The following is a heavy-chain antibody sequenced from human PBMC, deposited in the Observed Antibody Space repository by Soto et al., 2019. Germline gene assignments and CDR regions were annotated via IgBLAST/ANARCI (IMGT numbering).Heavy chain of an antibody. D-gene: IGHD1-20*01. CDR2: INSDGSST. CDR3: ARDRKSAGIAFDI. V-gene: IGHV3-74*01. CDR1: GFTFSSYC. J-gene: IGHJ3*02. Sequence: GGCLRLSCAASGFTFSSYCMHWDRQAPGKGLEWVSRINSDGSSTSYADSVKGRFTISRDNAKNTLYLQMNSLRAEDTAVFYCARDRKSAGIAFDIWGQGTLVTVSS.